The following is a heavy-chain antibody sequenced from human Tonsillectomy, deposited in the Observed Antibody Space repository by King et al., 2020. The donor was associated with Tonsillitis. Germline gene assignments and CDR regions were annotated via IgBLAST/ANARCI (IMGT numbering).Heavy chain of an antibody. J-gene: IGHJ6*02. CDR3: AREGGQQLVFGVIFHGMDV. CDR2: IYSGGTST. V-gene: IGHV3-23*03. Sequence: VQLVESGGGLVQPGGSLRLSCAASGFTFSNYAMNWVRQTPGKGLEWVSIIYSGGTSTHYADSVKGRFTISRDNSKNTLYLQISSLKAEDTAVYYCAREGGQQLVFGVIFHGMDVWGQGTTVTVSS. D-gene: IGHD6-13*01. CDR1: GFTFSNYA.